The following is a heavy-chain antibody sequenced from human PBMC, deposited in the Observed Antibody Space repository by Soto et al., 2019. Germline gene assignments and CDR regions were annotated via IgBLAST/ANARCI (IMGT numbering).Heavy chain of an antibody. CDR3: ARDKITGLFDY. Sequence: SQTLSLTCAISGDSVSNIDAVWNWIRQSPSRGLECVGRTYYRSRWHNEYALSVKSRMTINPDTSRNQFSLQLSSVTPEDTAVYYCARDKITGLFDYWGQGTLVTVSS. J-gene: IGHJ4*02. CDR1: GDSVSNIDAV. CDR2: TYYRSRWHN. D-gene: IGHD2-8*02. V-gene: IGHV6-1*01.